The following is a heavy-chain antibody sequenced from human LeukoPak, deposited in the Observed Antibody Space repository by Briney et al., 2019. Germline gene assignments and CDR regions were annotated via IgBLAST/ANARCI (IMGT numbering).Heavy chain of an antibody. CDR2: ISWNSGSI. CDR3: AKDRGSGYEGEYYYGMDV. J-gene: IGHJ6*02. Sequence: GRSLRLSCAASGFTFDDYAMHWVRQAPGKGLEWVSGISWNSGSIGYADSVKGRFTISRDNAKNSLYLQMNSLRAEDTALYYCAKDRGSGYEGEYYYGMDVWGQGTTVTVSS. D-gene: IGHD5-12*01. V-gene: IGHV3-9*01. CDR1: GFTFDDYA.